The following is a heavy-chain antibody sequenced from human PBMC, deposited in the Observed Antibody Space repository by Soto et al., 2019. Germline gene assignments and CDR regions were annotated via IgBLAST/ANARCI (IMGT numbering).Heavy chain of an antibody. J-gene: IGHJ6*02. D-gene: IGHD1-1*01. Sequence: QVQLVQSGAEVKKPGASVKVSCKASGYTFTSYGISWVRQAPGQVLAWMGWISAYNGNTNYAQKLQGRVTMTTDTSTSTAYRELRSLRSDDTAVYYCARDGLRLEPTINWSYYGMDVWVQGTTVTVSS. V-gene: IGHV1-18*01. CDR1: GYTFTSYG. CDR3: ARDGLRLEPTINWSYYGMDV. CDR2: ISAYNGNT.